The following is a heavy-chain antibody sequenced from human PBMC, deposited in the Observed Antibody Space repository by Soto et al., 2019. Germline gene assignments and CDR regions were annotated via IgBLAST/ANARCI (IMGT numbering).Heavy chain of an antibody. J-gene: IGHJ5*02. Sequence: QITLKESGPPLVKPTQTLTLTCTFSGFSLSTSGVGVSWIRQPPGKALEWLALIYWNDDKRYSPSLKSRLTITKDTSKNQVVPRMTNMDPLATATYFCAHSFADSSGFYRSGRERTQVPRSWGQGTLVTVSS. CDR1: GFSLSTSGVG. V-gene: IGHV2-5*01. D-gene: IGHD3-22*01. CDR2: IYWNDDK. CDR3: AHSFADSSGFYRSGRERTQVPRS.